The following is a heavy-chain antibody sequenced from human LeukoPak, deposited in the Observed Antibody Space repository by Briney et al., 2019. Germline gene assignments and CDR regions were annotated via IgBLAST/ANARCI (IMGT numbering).Heavy chain of an antibody. CDR3: AKDFRYQWLVNAFQI. CDR1: GYTFTYYY. J-gene: IGHJ3*02. Sequence: ASVKVSCTASGYTFTYYYIHWVRQAPGQGLEWMGWINPNTGGTNYAQKFQGKVTMNRDTSISTAYMELSRLRFEDTAVYYCAKDFRYQWLVNAFQIWGQGTMVTVSS. D-gene: IGHD6-19*01. CDR2: INPNTGGT. V-gene: IGHV1-2*02.